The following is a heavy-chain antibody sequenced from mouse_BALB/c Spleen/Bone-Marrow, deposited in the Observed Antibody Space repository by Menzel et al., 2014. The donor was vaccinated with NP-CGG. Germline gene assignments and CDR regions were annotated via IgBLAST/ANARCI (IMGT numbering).Heavy chain of an antibody. CDR2: INSDGGST. CDR1: EYEFPSHD. D-gene: IGHD1-1*01. CDR3: ARNGDYYGSSLFAY. J-gene: IGHJ3*01. V-gene: IGHV5-2*01. Sequence: EVKLMESGGGLVQPGESLKLSCESNEYEFPSHDMSWVRKTPEKRLELVAAINSDGGSTYYPDTMERRFIISRDNSKKTLYLQMSSLRSEDTAFYYCARNGDYYGSSLFAYWGQGTLVTVSA.